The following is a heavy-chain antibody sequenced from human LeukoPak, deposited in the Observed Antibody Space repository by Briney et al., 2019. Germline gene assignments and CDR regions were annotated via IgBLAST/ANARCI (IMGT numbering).Heavy chain of an antibody. V-gene: IGHV4-59*11. J-gene: IGHJ4*02. Sequence: PSETPSLTCSVSGGSISPHYWSWIRQPPGKGLEWIGYIYYSGSTNYNASLTNRVTISVDTSKNQFSLKLSSVTAADTAVYYCAREVGYCSGGSCYSYFDYWGQGTLVTVSS. D-gene: IGHD2-15*01. CDR1: GGSISPHY. CDR2: IYYSGST. CDR3: AREVGYCSGGSCYSYFDY.